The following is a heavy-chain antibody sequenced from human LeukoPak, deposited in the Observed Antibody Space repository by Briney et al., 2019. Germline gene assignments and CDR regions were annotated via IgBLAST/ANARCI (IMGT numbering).Heavy chain of an antibody. D-gene: IGHD2-21*02. V-gene: IGHV3-30*18. CDR2: ISYDRSNK. J-gene: IGHJ4*02. Sequence: GGSLRLSCAASGFTFSSYGMHWVRQAPGKGLEWVAVISYDRSNKYYADSVKGRFTISRDNSKNTLYLQMNSLRAEDTAVYYCAKDSGPYCGGDCYSGYWGQGTLVTVSS. CDR1: GFTFSSYG. CDR3: AKDSGPYCGGDCYSGY.